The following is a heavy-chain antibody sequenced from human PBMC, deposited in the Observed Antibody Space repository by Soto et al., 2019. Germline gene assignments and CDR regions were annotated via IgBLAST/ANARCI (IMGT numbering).Heavy chain of an antibody. D-gene: IGHD4-17*01. V-gene: IGHV1-2*02. Sequence: QVHLVQSGAEVRKPGASVKVSCKASGYTFTTFHLHWVRLAPGQGLEWMGWINPATGDSEYGQKFQGRVTLTRDTSMTTAYIELSSLTSDDTAIYFCARVRYGDIAFQYWGQGTPVSVS. CDR1: GYTFTTFH. CDR3: ARVRYGDIAFQY. J-gene: IGHJ4*02. CDR2: INPATGDS.